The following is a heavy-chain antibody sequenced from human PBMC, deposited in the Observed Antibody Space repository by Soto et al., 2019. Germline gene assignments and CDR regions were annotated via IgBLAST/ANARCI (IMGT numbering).Heavy chain of an antibody. CDR2: INPNSGGT. J-gene: IGHJ4*02. Sequence: GASVKVACKASGYTFTASYMHWVRQAPGQGLEWMGWINPNSGGTNYAQKFQGCVTMTRDTSISTAYMELSRLRSDDTAVDYCARDLDSYGYTVGYYFDYWGQGTLVTVSS. CDR1: GYTFTASY. V-gene: IGHV1-2*04. D-gene: IGHD5-18*01. CDR3: ARDLDSYGYTVGYYFDY.